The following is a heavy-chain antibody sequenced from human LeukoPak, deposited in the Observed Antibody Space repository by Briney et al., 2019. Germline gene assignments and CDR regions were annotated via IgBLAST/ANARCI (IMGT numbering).Heavy chain of an antibody. V-gene: IGHV1-8*01. CDR3: AKASYYDNSGLFYFDF. Sequence: ASVKVSCKASGYTFINHDINWVRQATGQGLEWMGWMNPNSANTGYAQKFQGRVTMTRNTSINTAYMELSSLRSDDTAVYYCAKASYYDNSGLFYFDFWGQGTLVTVSS. CDR1: GYTFINHD. D-gene: IGHD3-22*01. J-gene: IGHJ4*02. CDR2: MNPNSANT.